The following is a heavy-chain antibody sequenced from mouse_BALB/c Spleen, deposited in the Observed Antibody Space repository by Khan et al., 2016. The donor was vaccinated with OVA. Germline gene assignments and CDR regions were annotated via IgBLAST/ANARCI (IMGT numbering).Heavy chain of an antibody. CDR2: ILPGTGTT. V-gene: IGHV1-9*01. J-gene: IGHJ3*01. CDR1: GYSFRSSW. D-gene: IGHD2-1*01. CDR3: ARWGPYGNYGAY. Sequence: QVQLQQPGVELMKPGASVKISCKATGYSFRSSWIEWVKQRPGHGLEWIGEILPGTGTTNYSERFKGKATFTADTSSNTAYMQLSSLTSEDAAVYDCARWGPYGNYGAYWGQGTLVTVSA.